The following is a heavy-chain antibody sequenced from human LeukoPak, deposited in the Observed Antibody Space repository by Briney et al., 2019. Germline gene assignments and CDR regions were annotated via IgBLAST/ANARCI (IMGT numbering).Heavy chain of an antibody. J-gene: IGHJ4*02. CDR1: GGSISTYC. CDR2: FYDSGNT. V-gene: IGHV4-59*08. D-gene: IGHD1-26*01. CDR3: ARGKSRGSHIDY. Sequence: PSETLSLTCTVSGGSISTYCWSWIRQPPGKGLEWIGSFYDSGNTYYNPSLKSRVTISVDTSKNQFSLKVRSVTAADTAVYFCARGKSRGSHIDYWGQGTLVTVSS.